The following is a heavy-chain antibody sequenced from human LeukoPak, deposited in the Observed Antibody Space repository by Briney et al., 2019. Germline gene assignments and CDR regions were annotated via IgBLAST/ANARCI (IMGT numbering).Heavy chain of an antibody. CDR1: GGTFSSYA. D-gene: IGHD6-13*01. CDR3: ARDHSSSWWGAAYYYYGMDV. J-gene: IGHJ6*02. CDR2: IIPIFGTA. V-gene: IGHV1-69*13. Sequence: ASVKVSCKASGGTFSSYAISWVRQAPGQGLEWKGGIIPIFGTANYAQKFQGRVTITADESTSTAYMELSSLRSEDTAVYYCARDHSSSWWGAAYYYYGMDVWGQGTTVTVSS.